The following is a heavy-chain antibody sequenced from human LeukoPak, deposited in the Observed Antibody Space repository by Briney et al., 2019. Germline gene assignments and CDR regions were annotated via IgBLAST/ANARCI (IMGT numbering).Heavy chain of an antibody. CDR3: ATVTTPFTRYFDWLLY. D-gene: IGHD3-9*01. J-gene: IGHJ4*02. Sequence: PGGSLRLSCAASGFTFSSYAMSWVRQAPGKGLEWVSAISGSGGSTYYADSVKGRFTISRDNSKNTLYLQMNSLRVEDTAVYYCATVTTPFTRYFDWLLYWGQGTLVTVSS. CDR2: ISGSGGST. CDR1: GFTFSSYA. V-gene: IGHV3-23*01.